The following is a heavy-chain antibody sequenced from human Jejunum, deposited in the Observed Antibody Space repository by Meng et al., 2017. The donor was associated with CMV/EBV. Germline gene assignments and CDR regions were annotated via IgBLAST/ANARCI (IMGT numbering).Heavy chain of an antibody. D-gene: IGHD3-16*01. Sequence: FTVEKFAMHCVPQAPGKGLEWVAGIVWHSGSIGYAGSVEGRFTISRDNAKNSLYLQMNSLTTEDTALYYCAKVSMAARRGTGGLDVWGQGTTVTVSS. V-gene: IGHV3-9*01. CDR2: IVWHSGSI. CDR3: AKVSMAARRGTGGLDV. CDR1: FTVEKFA. J-gene: IGHJ6*02.